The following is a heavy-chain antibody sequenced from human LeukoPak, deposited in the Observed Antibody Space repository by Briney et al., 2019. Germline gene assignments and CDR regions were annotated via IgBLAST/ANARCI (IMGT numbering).Heavy chain of an antibody. D-gene: IGHD6-19*01. CDR1: GFTFSSYS. CDR2: ISSSSNTI. J-gene: IGHJ4*02. V-gene: IGHV3-48*02. Sequence: PGGSLRLSCAASGFTFSSYSMNWVRQAPGKGLEWVSYISSSSNTIYYADSVKGRFTISRDNAKNSLYLQMNSLRDEDTAVYYCARALGYSSGWPTDYWGQGTLVTVSS. CDR3: ARALGYSSGWPTDY.